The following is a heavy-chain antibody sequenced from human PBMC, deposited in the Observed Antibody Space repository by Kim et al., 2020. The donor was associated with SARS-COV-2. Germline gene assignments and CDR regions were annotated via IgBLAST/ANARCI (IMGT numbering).Heavy chain of an antibody. CDR3: TADRGTVRPLGDFQH. J-gene: IGHJ1*01. D-gene: IGHD6-6*01. V-gene: IGHV3-15*01. CDR2: IKSKTDGETT. Sequence: GGSLRLSCAASGFTFTSAWMGWVRRAPGKGLEWVGRIKSKTDGETTEFATPVKGRFTISRDDSKNTLYLQMSSLETEDTAVYFCTADRGTVRPLGDFQHWGQGTLVVVSS. CDR1: GFTFTSAW.